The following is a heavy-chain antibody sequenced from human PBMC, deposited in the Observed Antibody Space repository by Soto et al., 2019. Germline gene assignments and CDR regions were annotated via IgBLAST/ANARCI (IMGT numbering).Heavy chain of an antibody. Sequence: GGSLRLSCAASGFTFGSYWMDWVRQAPGKGLEWVSRINGDGTRTTYADSVKGRFTISRDNAGNTLYLQMNSLRAEDTAVYYCANGPQRFDPWGQGTLVTVSS. CDR2: INGDGTRT. CDR1: GFTFGSYW. CDR3: ANGPQRFDP. D-gene: IGHD2-2*01. J-gene: IGHJ5*02. V-gene: IGHV3-74*03.